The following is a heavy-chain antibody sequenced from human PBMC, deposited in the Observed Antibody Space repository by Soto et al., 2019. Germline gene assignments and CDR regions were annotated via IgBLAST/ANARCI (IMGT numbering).Heavy chain of an antibody. Sequence: QVQLQESGPGLVKPSETLSLTCSVSGGSVSGDLYYWTWIRQSPGKGLEWIGYVFFTGYTNLNPSLKSRVDMSADTSKNQFSLRLSSVTAADTALYYCARMKLRVAASLMYYYGMDVWGQGTTVTVSS. CDR1: GGSVSGDLYY. CDR3: ARMKLRVAASLMYYYGMDV. CDR2: VFFTGYT. J-gene: IGHJ6*02. D-gene: IGHD6-19*01. V-gene: IGHV4-61*01.